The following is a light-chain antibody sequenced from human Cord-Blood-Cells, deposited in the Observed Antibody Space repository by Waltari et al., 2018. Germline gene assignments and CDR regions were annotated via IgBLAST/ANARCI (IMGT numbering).Light chain of an antibody. J-gene: IGKJ4*01. V-gene: IGKV1-39*01. Sequence: DIQITQSPSSLSASVGARGTITCRASQSISSYLNWYQQKPGHAPKLLIYAASSLQSGIPSRFSGSGSGTDFTLTISSLQPEDFAAYYCQQSNSTPLTFGGGTKVEIK. CDR1: QSISSY. CDR2: AAS. CDR3: QQSNSTPLT.